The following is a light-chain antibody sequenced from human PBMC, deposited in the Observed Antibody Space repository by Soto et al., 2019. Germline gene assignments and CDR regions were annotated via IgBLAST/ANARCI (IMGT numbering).Light chain of an antibody. CDR3: QHYGSSPPIT. CDR1: QSVRSTS. CDR2: GAS. J-gene: IGKJ5*01. Sequence: DIVLTQSPGTLSLSPGERATLSCRASQSVRSTSLAWYQQKPGLAPRLLIYGASSRATGIPDRFSGGGSGTDFTLTISRLEPEDFAVYYCQHYGSSPPITFGQGTRLEIK. V-gene: IGKV3-20*01.